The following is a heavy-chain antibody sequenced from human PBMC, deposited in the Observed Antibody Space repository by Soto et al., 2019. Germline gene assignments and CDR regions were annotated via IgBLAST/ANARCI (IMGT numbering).Heavy chain of an antibody. Sequence: ASVKVSCKASGGTFSSYAISWVRQAPGQGLEWMGGIIPIFGTANYAQKFQGRVTITADESTSTAYMELSSLRSEDTAVYYCARGSSSGYLADYWGQGTPVTSPQ. D-gene: IGHD3-22*01. CDR1: GGTFSSYA. CDR2: IIPIFGTA. V-gene: IGHV1-69*13. CDR3: ARGSSSGYLADY. J-gene: IGHJ4*02.